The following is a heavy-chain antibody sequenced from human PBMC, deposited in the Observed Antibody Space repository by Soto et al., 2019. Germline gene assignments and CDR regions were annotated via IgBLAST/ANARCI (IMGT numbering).Heavy chain of an antibody. CDR3: ARTQYYDFWSGIYYYGMDV. D-gene: IGHD3-3*01. Sequence: SETLSLTCTVSGGSISSGGYYWSWIRQHPGKGLEWIGYIYYSGSTYYNPSLKSRVTISVDTSKNQFSLKLSSVTAADTAVYYCARTQYYDFWSGIYYYGMDVWGQGTTVTVSS. J-gene: IGHJ6*02. CDR1: GGSISSGGYY. CDR2: IYYSGST. V-gene: IGHV4-31*03.